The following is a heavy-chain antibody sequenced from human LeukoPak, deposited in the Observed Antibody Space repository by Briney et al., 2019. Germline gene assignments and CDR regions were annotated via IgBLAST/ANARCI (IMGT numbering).Heavy chain of an antibody. CDR3: ARSAIDAFDI. Sequence: PSETLSLTCTVSGGSISSGDYYWSWIRQPPGKGLEWIGYIYNNGRTYYNPSLKSRVSISVDTSKNQFSLKLSSVTAADTAVYYCARSAIDAFDIWGQGTMVTVSS. CDR1: GGSISSGDYY. D-gene: IGHD6-25*01. V-gene: IGHV4-30-4*01. J-gene: IGHJ3*02. CDR2: IYNNGRT.